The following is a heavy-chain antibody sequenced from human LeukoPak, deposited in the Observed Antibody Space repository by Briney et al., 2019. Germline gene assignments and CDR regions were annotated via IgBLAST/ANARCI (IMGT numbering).Heavy chain of an antibody. CDR2: IYSGGST. J-gene: IGHJ6*02. D-gene: IGHD1-26*01. Sequence: GGSLRLSCAASGFTVSSNYMSWVRQAPGKGLEWVSVIYSGGSTYYADSVKGRFTIPRDNSKNTLYLQMNSLRAEDTAVYYCARDYGRYYYYGMDVWGQGTTDTVSS. CDR1: GFTVSSNY. CDR3: ARDYGRYYYYGMDV. V-gene: IGHV3-66*01.